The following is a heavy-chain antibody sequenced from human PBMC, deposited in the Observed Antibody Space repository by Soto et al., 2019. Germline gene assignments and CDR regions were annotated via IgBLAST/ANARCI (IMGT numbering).Heavy chain of an antibody. CDR2: IVPFFKGT. CDR1: GGNFNSHA. CDR3: ARDVPLNSYDSTYYYYALDV. D-gene: IGHD3-22*01. V-gene: IGHV1-69*13. Sequence: SVKVSCKASGGNFNSHAISWVRQAPGQGLEWMGGIVPFFKGTKYAEKFQGRVTITADESTSTAYMDLSSLRSEDTAVYYRARDVPLNSYDSTYYYYALDVWGQGTTVTVSS. J-gene: IGHJ6*02.